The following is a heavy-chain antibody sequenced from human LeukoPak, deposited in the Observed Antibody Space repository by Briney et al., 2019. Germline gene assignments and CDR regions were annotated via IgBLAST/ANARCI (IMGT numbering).Heavy chain of an antibody. V-gene: IGHV3-7*03. CDR2: INRDGSEK. D-gene: IGHD3-10*01. J-gene: IGHJ4*02. CDR1: GFTFGDFF. Sequence: GGSLRLSCAASGFTFGDFFMSWVRQAPGKGLEWVANINRDGSEKFHVDSARGRFTISRDNAKNALFLQMHSLRADDTAMYFCARGVTMIRGAVMYPYFFDFWGRGTLITVSS. CDR3: ARGVTMIRGAVMYPYFFDF.